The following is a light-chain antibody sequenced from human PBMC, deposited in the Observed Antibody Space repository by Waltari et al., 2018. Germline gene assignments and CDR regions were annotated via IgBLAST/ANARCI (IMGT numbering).Light chain of an antibody. J-gene: IGLJ2*01. CDR1: SSDVGGYNY. V-gene: IGLV2-14*01. CDR3: SSYTSTSTVV. CDR2: DVN. Sequence: QSALTQPASVSGSPGQSITISCTGTSSDVGGYNYVSWYQQHPGKAPKLSIYDVNKRPSWISNRFSGSKSGNTASLTFSGLQAEDEADYYCSSYTSTSTVVFGGGTKLTVL.